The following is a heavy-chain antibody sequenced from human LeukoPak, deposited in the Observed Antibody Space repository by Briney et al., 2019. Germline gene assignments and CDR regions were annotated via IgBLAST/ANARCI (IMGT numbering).Heavy chain of an antibody. J-gene: IGHJ4*02. D-gene: IGHD6-25*01. CDR2: IKQDGSEK. CDR1: GFTFSSDW. V-gene: IGHV3-7*01. CDR3: ARPATSSGSDS. Sequence: WGSLRLSCAASGFTFSSDWLSWGRQGPGHGREWVANIKQDGSEKYYEYSVKGRFTTSTDNTTNSLYLRMHSLRAEDTAVYFCARPATSSGSDSWGQGTLVTVSS.